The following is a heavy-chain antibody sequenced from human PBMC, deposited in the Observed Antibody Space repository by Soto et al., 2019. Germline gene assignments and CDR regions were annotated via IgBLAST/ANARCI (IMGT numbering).Heavy chain of an antibody. D-gene: IGHD6-13*01. V-gene: IGHV4-31*03. Sequence: QVQLQESGPGLVKPSQTLSLTCTFSGGSIRSGGYYWSWIRQHPGKGLEWIGYIYYSGSTYYNPSLKSRVTISVDTSKNQFSLKLSSVTVADTAVYYCARDPSGIAAEGWFDPWGQGTLVTVSS. CDR3: ARDPSGIAAEGWFDP. CDR2: IYYSGST. J-gene: IGHJ5*02. CDR1: GGSIRSGGYY.